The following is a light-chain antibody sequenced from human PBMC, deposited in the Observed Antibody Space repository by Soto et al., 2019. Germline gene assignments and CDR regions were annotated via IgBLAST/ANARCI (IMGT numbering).Light chain of an antibody. Sequence: EIVMTQSPATLSVSPGERVTFSCRASQSVSSNLAWYKQKPGQAPRLVIYGASTRATGIPDRFSGSGSGTEFTLTISRLEPEDFAVYYCQQFSSYPLTFRGGTKVHIK. CDR3: QQFSSYPLT. CDR1: QSVSSN. CDR2: GAS. V-gene: IGKV3D-15*01. J-gene: IGKJ4*01.